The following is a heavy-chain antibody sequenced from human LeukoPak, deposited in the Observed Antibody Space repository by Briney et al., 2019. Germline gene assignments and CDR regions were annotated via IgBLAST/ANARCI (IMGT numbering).Heavy chain of an antibody. V-gene: IGHV4-59*01. CDR2: VFSSGST. J-gene: IGHJ4*02. CDR1: GFTFSTYI. D-gene: IGHD5-24*01. CDR3: TRRRRDGYNFDL. Sequence: GSLRLSCAASGFTFSTYIMNWIRQPPGKGLEWIGYVFSSGSTTYNPSLKSRVTISVDTSKNQFSLELSSVTAADTAMYYCTRRRRDGYNFDLWGQGTLVTVSS.